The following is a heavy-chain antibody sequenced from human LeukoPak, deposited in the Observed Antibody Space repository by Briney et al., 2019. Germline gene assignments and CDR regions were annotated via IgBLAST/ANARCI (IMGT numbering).Heavy chain of an antibody. CDR3: ARQTVMVVAAAYAPDAFDI. Sequence: SETLSLTCTVSGGSIDSYYWSWIRQPPGKGLEWIGCVYYSGTTNYNPSLRSRVTISVDTAKNQFSLKLTSVTAADTAVYYCARQTVMVVAAAYAPDAFDIWGQGTMVTVSS. CDR1: GGSIDSYY. D-gene: IGHD2-15*01. J-gene: IGHJ3*02. V-gene: IGHV4-59*01. CDR2: VYYSGTT.